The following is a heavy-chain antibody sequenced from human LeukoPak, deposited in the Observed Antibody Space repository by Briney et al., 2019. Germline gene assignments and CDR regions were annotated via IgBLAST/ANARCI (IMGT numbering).Heavy chain of an antibody. J-gene: IGHJ6*02. CDR1: GFTFSTYS. Sequence: GGSLRLSCAASGFTFSTYSMNWVRQAPGKGLEWVSYISTSSRIIHYAESVKGRFTISRDNAKNSLYVQMNSLRDEDTAVYYCARGHKGSGELKYFYGMDVWGQGTTVTVSS. CDR2: ISTSSRII. CDR3: ARGHKGSGELKYFYGMDV. D-gene: IGHD3-10*01. V-gene: IGHV3-48*02.